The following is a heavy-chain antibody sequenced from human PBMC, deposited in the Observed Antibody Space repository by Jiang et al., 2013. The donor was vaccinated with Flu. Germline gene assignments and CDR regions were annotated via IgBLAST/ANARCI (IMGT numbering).Heavy chain of an antibody. V-gene: IGHV3-23*01. J-gene: IGHJ4*02. CDR1: GFTFSSYA. CDR3: ANLDIVATIGKFDY. CDR2: ISGSGGST. Sequence: PGGSLRLSCAASGFTFSSYAMSWVRQAPGKGLEWVSAISGSGGSTYYADSVKGRFTISRDNSKNTLYLQMNSLRAEDTAVYYCANLDIVATIGKFDYWGQGTLVTVSS. D-gene: IGHD5-12*01.